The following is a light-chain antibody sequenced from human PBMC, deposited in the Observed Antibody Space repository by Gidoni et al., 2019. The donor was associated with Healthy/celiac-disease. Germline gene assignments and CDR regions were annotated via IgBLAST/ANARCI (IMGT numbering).Light chain of an antibody. J-gene: IGKJ1*01. CDR1: QSVLYSSNNKNY. CDR2: WAS. CDR3: QQYYSTPT. V-gene: IGKV4-1*01. Sequence: DIVMTQSPDSLAVSLGERATINCKSSQSVLYSSNNKNYLAWYQQKPGQPPQLLIYWASTRESGVPDRFSGSGSGTDFTLTISSLQAEDVAVYYCQQYYSTPTFGQXTKVEIK.